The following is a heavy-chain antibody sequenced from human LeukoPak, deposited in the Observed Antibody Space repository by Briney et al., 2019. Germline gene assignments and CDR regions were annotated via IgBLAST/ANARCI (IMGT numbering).Heavy chain of an antibody. J-gene: IGHJ4*02. D-gene: IGHD2-15*01. V-gene: IGHV3-23*01. CDR3: AKRGSGYYADY. CDR1: GFTLSSHA. CDR2: ISDSGGST. Sequence: PGGSLRPSCAASGFTLSSHAMTWVRQAPGKGLEWVSGISDSGGSTYYADSVKGRFTIARDNSKNTLYLQMNSLRAEDTAVYYCAKRGSGYYADYWGQGTLVTVSS.